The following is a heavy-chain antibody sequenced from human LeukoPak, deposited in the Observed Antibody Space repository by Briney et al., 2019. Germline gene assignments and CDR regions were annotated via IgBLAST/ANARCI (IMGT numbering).Heavy chain of an antibody. CDR2: ISGSSSYI. D-gene: IGHD3-22*01. J-gene: IGHJ4*02. CDR1: GFTFSSYG. CDR3: ASRPYDNSGYYYV. V-gene: IGHV3-21*01. Sequence: GGSLRLSCAASGFTFSSYGMHWVRQAPGKGLEWVSSISGSSSYIYYADSVKGRFTISRDNAKNSLFLQMSSLRAEDTAVYYCASRPYDNSGYYYVWGQGTLVTVSS.